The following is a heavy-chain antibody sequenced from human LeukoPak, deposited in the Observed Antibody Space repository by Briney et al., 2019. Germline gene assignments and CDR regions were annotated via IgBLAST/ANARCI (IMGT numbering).Heavy chain of an antibody. CDR1: GFTFSSYS. Sequence: PGGSLRLFCAASGFTFSSYSMNWVRQAPGKGLEWVSSISSSSSYIYYADSVKGRFTISRDNAKNSLYLQMNSLRAEDTAVYYCARDQKGVMTMVTRSVDYRGQGNLVTVSS. V-gene: IGHV3-21*01. D-gene: IGHD4/OR15-4a*01. CDR3: ARDQKGVMTMVTRSVDY. CDR2: ISSSSSYI. J-gene: IGHJ4*02.